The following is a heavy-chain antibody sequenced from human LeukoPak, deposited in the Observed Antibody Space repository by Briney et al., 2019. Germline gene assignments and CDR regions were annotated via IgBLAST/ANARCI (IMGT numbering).Heavy chain of an antibody. D-gene: IGHD6-19*01. CDR3: AGQGWYVDIFFHMDV. Sequence: PSETLSLTCTVSGGSISSTSYYWGWIRQPPGKGLEWIGNIYYSGSTYYNPSLKSRVTISVDTSKNQLSLKLSSVTAADTAVYYCAGQGWYVDIFFHMDVWGKGTTVTISS. CDR1: GGSISSTSYY. J-gene: IGHJ6*03. V-gene: IGHV4-39*01. CDR2: IYYSGST.